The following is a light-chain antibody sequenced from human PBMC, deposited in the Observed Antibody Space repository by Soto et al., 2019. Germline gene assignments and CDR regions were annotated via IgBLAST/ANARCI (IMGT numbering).Light chain of an antibody. CDR2: EVS. CDR3: MQSVQLPST. Sequence: DIVMTQSPLSLSVTPGQPASVSCKSSQSLLHSGGKTYLYWYVKKPGQPQQLLIYEVSNRLSGVPDRFSGSGSGTDCTLKISRVEAEDVGVYYCMQSVQLPSTIGQGKRLEIK. CDR1: QSLLHSGGKTY. J-gene: IGKJ5*01. V-gene: IGKV2D-29*01.